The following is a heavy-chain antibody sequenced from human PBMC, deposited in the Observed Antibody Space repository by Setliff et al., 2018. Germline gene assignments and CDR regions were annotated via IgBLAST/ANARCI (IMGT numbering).Heavy chain of an antibody. V-gene: IGHV3-74*01. Sequence: GGSLRLSCAATGFNFRTYWMHWVRQGPGKGPEWVARTNSDGSTASYADSVKGRFTISRDNARNTVYLQMNRLRGEDTAVYYCGTNSDSMHYIDFWGQGTLVT. D-gene: IGHD2-8*01. CDR2: TNSDGSTA. CDR1: GFNFRTYW. J-gene: IGHJ4*02. CDR3: GTNSDSMHYIDF.